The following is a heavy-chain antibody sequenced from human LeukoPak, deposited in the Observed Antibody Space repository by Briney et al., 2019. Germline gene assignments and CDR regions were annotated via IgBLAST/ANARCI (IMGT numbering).Heavy chain of an antibody. CDR3: ARWDITSDGSSAMVRGVKTYDY. D-gene: IGHD3-10*01. Sequence: PGGSLRLSCAASGFTFSDYYMSWIRQAPGKGLEWVSYISSSGSTIYYADSVKGRFTISRDNSKNTLYLQMNSLRAEDTAVYYCARWDITSDGSSAMVRGVKTYDYWGQGTLVTVSS. CDR2: ISSSGSTI. J-gene: IGHJ4*02. CDR1: GFTFSDYY. V-gene: IGHV3-11*04.